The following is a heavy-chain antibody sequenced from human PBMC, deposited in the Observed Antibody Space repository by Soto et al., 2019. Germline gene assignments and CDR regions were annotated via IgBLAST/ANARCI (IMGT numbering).Heavy chain of an antibody. CDR2: INLRGGTT. CDR1: GFDFSNYV. D-gene: IGHD4-17*01. CDR3: ARGPDDSDVPRWDH. J-gene: IGHJ4*02. V-gene: IGHV1-46*01. Sequence: QVQLVESGGRVVQPGRSLRLSCAASGFDFSNYVLHWVRQAPGQGLEWMGIINLRGGTTEYAHKFRGRVTVTGDTSTRTAYMELSSLRSEDTAVYFCARGPDDSDVPRWDHWGQGTLITVSS.